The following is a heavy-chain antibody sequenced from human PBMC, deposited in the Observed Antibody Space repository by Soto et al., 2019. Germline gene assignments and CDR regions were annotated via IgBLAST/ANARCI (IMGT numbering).Heavy chain of an antibody. J-gene: IGHJ5*02. CDR2: ISAYNGNT. D-gene: IGHD2-2*01. V-gene: IGHV1-18*01. CDR1: GYTFTSYG. Sequence: ASVKVSCKASGYTFTSYGISLVRQAPGQGLEWMGWISAYNGNTNYAQKLQGRVTMTTDTSTSTAYMELRSLRSDDTAVYYCARGPDIVVVPAASWGWFDPWGQGTLVTVSS. CDR3: ARGPDIVVVPAASWGWFDP.